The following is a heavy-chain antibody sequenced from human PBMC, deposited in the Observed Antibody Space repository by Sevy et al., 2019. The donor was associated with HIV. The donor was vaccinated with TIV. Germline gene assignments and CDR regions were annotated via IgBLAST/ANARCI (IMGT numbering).Heavy chain of an antibody. CDR3: ARDAFSSSGYYYHAEYFQH. CDR2: ISAYNGNT. J-gene: IGHJ1*01. CDR1: GYTFTSYG. V-gene: IGHV1-18*01. Sequence: ASVKVSCKDSGYTFTSYGISWVRQAPGQGLEWMGWISAYNGNTNYAQKLQGRVTMTTDTSTSTAYMELWSLRSDDTAVYYCARDAFSSSGYYYHAEYFQHWGQGTLVTVSS. D-gene: IGHD3-22*01.